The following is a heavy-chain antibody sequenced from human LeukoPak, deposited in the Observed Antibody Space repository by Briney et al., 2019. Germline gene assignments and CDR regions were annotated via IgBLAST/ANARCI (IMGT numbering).Heavy chain of an antibody. V-gene: IGHV3-20*04. J-gene: IGHJ4*02. Sequence: GGSLRLSCAASGFTFDDYGMSWVRQAPGKGLEWVSGINWNGGSTGYADSVKGRFTISRDNAKNSLYLQMNSLRAEDTALYYCAKGSCSSTSCYIAGGYWGQGTLVTVSS. CDR2: INWNGGST. CDR3: AKGSCSSTSCYIAGGY. CDR1: GFTFDDYG. D-gene: IGHD2-2*02.